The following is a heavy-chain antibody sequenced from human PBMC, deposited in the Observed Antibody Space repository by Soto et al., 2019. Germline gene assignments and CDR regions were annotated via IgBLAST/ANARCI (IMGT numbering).Heavy chain of an antibody. Sequence: QVQLVQSGAEVKKPGSSVKVSCKASGGTFSSYAISWVRQAPGQGLEWMGGIIPIFGTANYAQKFQGRVTITADEPTSTAYMELSSLRSEDTAVYYCAREKTYYDILTGYRRLYYFDYGGQGPLVTVSS. V-gene: IGHV1-69*01. D-gene: IGHD3-9*01. CDR2: IIPIFGTA. J-gene: IGHJ4*02. CDR1: GGTFSSYA. CDR3: AREKTYYDILTGYRRLYYFDY.